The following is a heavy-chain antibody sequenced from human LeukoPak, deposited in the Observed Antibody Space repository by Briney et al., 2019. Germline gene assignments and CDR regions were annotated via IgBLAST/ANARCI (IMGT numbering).Heavy chain of an antibody. Sequence: GGSLRLSCAASGFSFSNYWMSWVRQAPGKGLEWVATIREDGSEKYYVDSVKGRFTISRDNAKKSLYLQMNSLRAEDTALYYCADVLDWAYWGQGTLVTISS. CDR1: GFSFSNYW. CDR2: IREDGSEK. D-gene: IGHD3/OR15-3a*01. J-gene: IGHJ4*02. CDR3: ADVLDWAY. V-gene: IGHV3-7*01.